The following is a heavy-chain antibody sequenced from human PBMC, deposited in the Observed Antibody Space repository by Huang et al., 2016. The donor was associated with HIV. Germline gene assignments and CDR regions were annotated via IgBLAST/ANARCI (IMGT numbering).Heavy chain of an antibody. CDR1: GFILSNYG. Sequence: CATSGFILSNYGMHWVRQAPGKGLKWVAFIRNDGMKKNYADSVRGRFTVGRDNGNNTLFLQMRSLGVDDTAVYYCARGDYYDSSGYHPGYFDYWGQGILVTVSS. CDR2: IRNDGMKK. D-gene: IGHD3-22*01. CDR3: ARGDYYDSSGYHPGYFDY. J-gene: IGHJ4*02. V-gene: IGHV3-30*02.